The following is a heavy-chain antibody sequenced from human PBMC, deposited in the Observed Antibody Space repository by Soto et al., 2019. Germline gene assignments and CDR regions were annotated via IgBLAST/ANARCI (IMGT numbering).Heavy chain of an antibody. CDR2: IIPIFGTA. CDR1: GGTFSSYA. Sequence: QVQLVQSGAEVKKPGSSVKVSCKASGGTFSSYAISWVRQAPGQGLEWMGGIIPIFGTANYAQKFQGRVTITAYESTSTSYMDLSSLRSEDTAVYYCATVLSPNTNLTGYYGGYYYYRMDVWGQGTTVTVYS. CDR3: ATVLSPNTNLTGYYGGYYYYRMDV. J-gene: IGHJ6*02. D-gene: IGHD3-9*01. V-gene: IGHV1-69*01.